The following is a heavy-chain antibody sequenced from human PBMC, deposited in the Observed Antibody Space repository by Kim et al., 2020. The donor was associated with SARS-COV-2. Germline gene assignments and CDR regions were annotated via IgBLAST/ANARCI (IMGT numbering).Heavy chain of an antibody. CDR2: ISGGGGNK. Sequence: GGSLRLSCVASGFTFDTYALSWVRQAPGKGLEWVSVISGGGGNKFYADSVRGRFTISRDNSKNTLYLQMNSLRDEDTALYYCSKMVIMDGYNYFYYYAMDVWGKGTTVTVSS. J-gene: IGHJ6*04. V-gene: IGHV3-23*01. D-gene: IGHD2-21*01. CDR3: SKMVIMDGYNYFYYYAMDV. CDR1: GFTFDTYA.